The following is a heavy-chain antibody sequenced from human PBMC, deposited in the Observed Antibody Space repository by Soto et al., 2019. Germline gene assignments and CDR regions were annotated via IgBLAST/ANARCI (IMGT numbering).Heavy chain of an antibody. Sequence: QVQLVQSGAEVKKPGASVKVSCKASGYTFTSYDINWVRQATGQGLEWMGWMNPSSGNTGYAQKFQGRVTMTRNTSISTAYMELSSLSFEDTAVYYCARKGNSGPALYYHYFYVDVWGIGPTVTVSS. D-gene: IGHD6-19*01. CDR2: MNPSSGNT. CDR1: GYTFTSYD. CDR3: ARKGNSGPALYYHYFYVDV. J-gene: IGHJ6*03. V-gene: IGHV1-8*01.